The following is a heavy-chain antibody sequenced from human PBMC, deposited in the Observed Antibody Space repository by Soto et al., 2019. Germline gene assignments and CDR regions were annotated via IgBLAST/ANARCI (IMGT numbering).Heavy chain of an antibody. CDR1: GSSISSGGYS. CDR3: ARDDLYGGWFGP. CDR2: IYHSWYT. Sequence: SETLSLTCALSGSSISSGGYSCNWIRQPPGKGLEWIGYIYHSWYTYYNPSLKRRVTISVDKSKNLFSLKLSSVTAADTAVYYCARDDLYGGWFGPWGQGTLVT. J-gene: IGHJ5*02. V-gene: IGHV4-30-2*01. D-gene: IGHD4-17*01.